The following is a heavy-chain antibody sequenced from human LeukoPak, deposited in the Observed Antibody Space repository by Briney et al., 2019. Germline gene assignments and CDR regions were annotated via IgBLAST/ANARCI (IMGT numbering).Heavy chain of an antibody. J-gene: IGHJ4*02. CDR2: MNPNSGNT. D-gene: IGHD4/OR15-4a*01. V-gene: IGHV1-8*01. CDR1: GYTFTNYD. Sequence: ASVKVSCKASGYTFTNYDINWVRQATGQGLEWMGWMNPNSGNTGYAQNLQGRVTMTRDTSISTAYMELTSLRSEDTAVYYCARVYGEIDYWGQGTLVTVSS. CDR3: ARVYGEIDY.